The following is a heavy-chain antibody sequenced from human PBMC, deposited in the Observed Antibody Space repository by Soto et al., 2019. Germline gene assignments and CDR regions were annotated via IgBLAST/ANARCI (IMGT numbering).Heavy chain of an antibody. CDR3: ATGQYYYDSSGYYYS. J-gene: IGHJ4*02. CDR2: ISSSSSYT. Sequence: PGGSLRLSCAACGFNFSDYYMSWIRQAPGKGLEWVSYISSSSSYTNYADSVKGRFTISRDNAKNSLYLQMNSLRAEDTAVYYCATGQYYYDSSGYYYSWGQGTLVTVSS. D-gene: IGHD3-22*01. V-gene: IGHV3-11*03. CDR1: GFNFSDYY.